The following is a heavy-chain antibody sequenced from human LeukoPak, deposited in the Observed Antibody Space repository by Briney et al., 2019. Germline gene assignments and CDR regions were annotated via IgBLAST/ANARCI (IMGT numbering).Heavy chain of an antibody. J-gene: IGHJ4*02. CDR3: ASSHFPMVRGVTFDY. CDR2: IYYSGST. V-gene: IGHV4-31*03. Sequence: SETLSLTCTVSDGSISSGGYYWSWIRQHPGKGLEWIGYIYYSGSTYYNPSLKSRVTISVDTSKNQFSLKLSSVTAADTAVYYCASSHFPMVRGVTFDYWGQGTLVTVSS. CDR1: DGSISSGGYY. D-gene: IGHD3-10*01.